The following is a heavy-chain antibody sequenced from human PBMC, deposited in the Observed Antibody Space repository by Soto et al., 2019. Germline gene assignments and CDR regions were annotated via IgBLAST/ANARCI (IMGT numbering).Heavy chain of an antibody. V-gene: IGHV3-30*18. CDR1: GFTFSSYG. J-gene: IGHJ6*02. Sequence: QSGGSLRLSCAASGFTFSSYGMHWVRRAPGKGLEWVAVISYDGSNKYYADSVKGRFTISRDNSKNTLYLQMNSLRAEDTAVYYCAKNPVYGDYGMDVWGQGTTVTVSS. CDR3: AKNPVYGDYGMDV. D-gene: IGHD4-17*01. CDR2: ISYDGSNK.